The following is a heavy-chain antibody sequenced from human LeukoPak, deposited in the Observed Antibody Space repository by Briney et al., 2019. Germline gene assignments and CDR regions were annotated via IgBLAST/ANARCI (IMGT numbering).Heavy chain of an antibody. D-gene: IGHD4-11*01. CDR1: GFTFSNAW. CDR3: AKEMRSSEYSKWDH. Sequence: GGSLRLSCAASGFTFSNAWMSWVRQAPGKGLEWVGRIKSKTDGGTTDYAAPVKGRFTISRDDSKNTLYLQMNSLRAEDTAVYYCAKEMRSSEYSKWDHWGQGTLVTVSS. CDR2: IKSKTDGGTT. J-gene: IGHJ4*02. V-gene: IGHV3-15*01.